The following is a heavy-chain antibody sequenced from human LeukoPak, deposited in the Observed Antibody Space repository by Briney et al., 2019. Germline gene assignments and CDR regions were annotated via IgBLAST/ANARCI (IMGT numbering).Heavy chain of an antibody. D-gene: IGHD6-19*01. CDR2: IYSGGST. Sequence: GGSLRLSCAASEFSVGSNYMTWVRQAPGKGLEWVSLIYSGGSTYYADSVKGRFTISRDNSKNTLYLQMNSLRAEDTAVYYCAKVGAVAILFDYWGQGTLVTVSS. J-gene: IGHJ4*02. CDR1: EFSVGSNY. CDR3: AKVGAVAILFDY. V-gene: IGHV3-66*01.